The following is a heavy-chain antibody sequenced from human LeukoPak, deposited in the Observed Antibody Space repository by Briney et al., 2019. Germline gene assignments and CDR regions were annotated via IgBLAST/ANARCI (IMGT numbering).Heavy chain of an antibody. CDR3: SYFYDSSGSYIY. CDR2: ISGSGGST. J-gene: IGHJ4*02. CDR1: GFTFSSYA. D-gene: IGHD3-22*01. Sequence: PGGSLRLSCAASGFTFSSYAMSWVRQAPGKGLEWVSAISGSGGSTYYADSVKGRFTISRDNSKNTLYLQMNSLRAEDTAIYYCSYFYDSSGSYIYWGQGTLVTASS. V-gene: IGHV3-23*01.